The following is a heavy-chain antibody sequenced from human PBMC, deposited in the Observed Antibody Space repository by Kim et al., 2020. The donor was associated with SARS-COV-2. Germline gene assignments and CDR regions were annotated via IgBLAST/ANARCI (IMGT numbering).Heavy chain of an antibody. CDR3: ARGRAAGYYDFWSGYPYYYYMDV. CDR2: ISAYNGNT. CDR1: GYTFTSYG. V-gene: IGHV1-18*01. J-gene: IGHJ6*03. Sequence: ASVKVSCKASGYTFTSYGISWVRQAPGQGLEGMGWISAYNGNTNYAQKLQGRVTMTTDTSTSTAYMELRSLRSDDTAVYYCARGRAAGYYDFWSGYPYYYYMDVWGKGTTVTVSS. D-gene: IGHD3-3*01.